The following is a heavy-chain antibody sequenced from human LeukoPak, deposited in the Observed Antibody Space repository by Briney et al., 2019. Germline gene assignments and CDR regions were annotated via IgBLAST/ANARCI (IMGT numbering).Heavy chain of an antibody. J-gene: IGHJ6*04. D-gene: IGHD3-10*02. CDR1: RFTFSSYA. V-gene: IGHV3-48*03. Sequence: GGSLRLSCAASRFTFSSYAMNWVPQAPGKGLEWVSYISSSGSTIYYADSVKGRFTVSRDNAKNSLYLQMNSLRAEDTAVYYCAELGITMIGGVWGKGTTVTISS. CDR2: ISSSGSTI. CDR3: AELGITMIGGV.